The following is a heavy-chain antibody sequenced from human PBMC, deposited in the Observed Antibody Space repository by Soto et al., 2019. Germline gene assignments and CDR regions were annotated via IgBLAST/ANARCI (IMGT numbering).Heavy chain of an antibody. CDR3: ARDATLNWFDP. J-gene: IGHJ5*02. CDR1: GGTFSSYT. CDR2: IIPILGIA. Sequence: QVQLVQSGAEVKKPGSSVKVSCKASGGTFSSYTISWVRQAPGQGLEWMGRIIPILGIANYAQKFQGRVTITAYKSTSTAYMELSSLRSEDTAVYYCARDATLNWFDPWGQGTLVTVSS. V-gene: IGHV1-69*08.